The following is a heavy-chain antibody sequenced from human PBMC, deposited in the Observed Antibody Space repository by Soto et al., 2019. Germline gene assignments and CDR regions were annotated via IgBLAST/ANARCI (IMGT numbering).Heavy chain of an antibody. CDR2: INHSGST. J-gene: IGHJ4*02. V-gene: IGHV4-34*01. Sequence: PXETLCLTCSVDGGSFSGYYWSWIRQPPGKGLEWIGEINHSGSTNYNPSLKSRVTISVDTSKNQFSLKLSSVTAADTAVYYCARGLKPPPNSSGWYDYFDYWGQGNLVTVSS. D-gene: IGHD6-19*01. CDR1: GGSFSGYY. CDR3: ARGLKPPPNSSGWYDYFDY.